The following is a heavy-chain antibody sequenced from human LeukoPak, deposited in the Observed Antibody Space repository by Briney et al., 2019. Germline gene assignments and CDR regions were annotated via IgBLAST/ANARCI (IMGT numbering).Heavy chain of an antibody. Sequence: ASVKVSCKASGYTFTGYYMHWVRQAPGQGLEWMGRINPNSGGTNYAQKFQGRVTMTRNTSISTAYMELSSLRSDDTAVYYCARGPPNWGYDYWGPGTLVTVSS. CDR2: INPNSGGT. CDR1: GYTFTGYY. V-gene: IGHV1-2*06. D-gene: IGHD7-27*01. CDR3: ARGPPNWGYDY. J-gene: IGHJ4*02.